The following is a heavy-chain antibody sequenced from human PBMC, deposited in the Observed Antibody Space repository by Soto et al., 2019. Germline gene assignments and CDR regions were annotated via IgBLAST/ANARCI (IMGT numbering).Heavy chain of an antibody. J-gene: IGHJ4*02. CDR3: ARSGDYYGSGSPTPGLANFDY. D-gene: IGHD3-10*01. CDR2: INHSGST. Sequence: PSETLSLTCAVYGGSFSGYYWSWIRQPPGKGLEWIGEINHSGSTNYNPSLKSRVTISVDTSKNQFSLKLSSVTAADTAVYYCARSGDYYGSGSPTPGLANFDYCGQGTLVTVSS. CDR1: GGSFSGYY. V-gene: IGHV4-34*01.